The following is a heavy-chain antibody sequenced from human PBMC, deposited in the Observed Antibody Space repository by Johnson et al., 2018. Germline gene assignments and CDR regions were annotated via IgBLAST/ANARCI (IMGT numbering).Heavy chain of an antibody. Sequence: QVQLVQSGGGVVQPGRSLRLSCAASGFTFSAYGMHWVRQAPGKGLEWVAVISYDGSNKYYADSVKGRFPISSDNSKNTLYLQMNSLRADETAVYYSAKDGSVEMTTILADGPETSETQLWGQGTLVTVSS. J-gene: IGHJ1*01. V-gene: IGHV3-30*18. D-gene: IGHD5-24*01. CDR1: GFTFSAYG. CDR3: AKDGSVEMTTILADGPETSETQL. CDR2: ISYDGSNK.